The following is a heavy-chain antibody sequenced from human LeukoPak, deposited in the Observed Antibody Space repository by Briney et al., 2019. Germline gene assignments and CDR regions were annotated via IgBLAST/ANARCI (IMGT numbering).Heavy chain of an antibody. CDR3: AKDPNGDYVGAFDT. V-gene: IGHV3-23*01. CDR2: IGITSEYI. CDR1: GFTITAYA. J-gene: IGHJ3*02. D-gene: IGHD4-17*01. Sequence: GGSLRLSCAASGFTITAYAMSWVRQSPGKGLEWVSGIGITSEYIHYADSVKGRFTISRDNSKNTVYLEMSSLRAEDAAVYHCAKDPNGDYVGAFDTWGQGPMVIVSS.